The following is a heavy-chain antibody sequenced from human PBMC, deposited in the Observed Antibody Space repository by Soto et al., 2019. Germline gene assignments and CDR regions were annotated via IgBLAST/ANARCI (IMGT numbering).Heavy chain of an antibody. V-gene: IGHV4-34*01. CDR3: ARGSGIAVIPGELEDVHYDY. D-gene: IGHD2-2*01. J-gene: IGHJ4*02. Sequence: QVQLQQWGAGLLKPSETLSLTCAVYGQSFSGHTWRWIRQSPGKGLAWIGEISQSGSTYYNPSLKTRVTISADTSKNQFSLTLNSVTAADTGVFYCARGSGIAVIPGELEDVHYDYWGQGTLVSVSS. CDR2: ISQSGST. CDR1: GQSFSGHT.